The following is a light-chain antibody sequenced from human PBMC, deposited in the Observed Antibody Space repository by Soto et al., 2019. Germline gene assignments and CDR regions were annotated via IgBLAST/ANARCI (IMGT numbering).Light chain of an antibody. CDR1: QSVNTN. CDR2: GAS. V-gene: IGKV3-15*01. J-gene: IGKJ2*01. Sequence: EIVLTQSPATLSVSPGERATLSCTASQSVNTNLAWYQQKPGQAPRLLIYGASTRATGVPARFSGGGSGTGFTVTISSLQSEDFAVYYCQQYDYWPPSYTFGQGTKLEIK. CDR3: QQYDYWPPSYT.